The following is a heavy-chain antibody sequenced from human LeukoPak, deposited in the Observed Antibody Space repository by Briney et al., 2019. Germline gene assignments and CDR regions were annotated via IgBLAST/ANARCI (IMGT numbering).Heavy chain of an antibody. Sequence: ASVKVSCKASGFTFTNSAMQWARQARGQRLEWIGWIVVGSGNTNYAQRFQERVTITRDMSTSTAYMELSSLRSEDTAVYYCAGYCGGDCLYDYWGQGTLVTVSS. J-gene: IGHJ4*02. CDR3: AGYCGGDCLYDY. CDR1: GFTFTNSA. D-gene: IGHD2-21*02. CDR2: IVVGSGNT. V-gene: IGHV1-58*02.